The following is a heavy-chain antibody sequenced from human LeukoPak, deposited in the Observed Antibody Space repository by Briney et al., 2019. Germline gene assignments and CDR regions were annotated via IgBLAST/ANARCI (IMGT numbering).Heavy chain of an antibody. J-gene: IGHJ6*02. D-gene: IGHD2-2*01. CDR1: GFTFSSYS. Sequence: GGSLRLSCAASGFTFSSYSMNWVRQAPGKGLEWVSSISSSSSYIYYADSVKGRFTISRDNAKNSLYLQMNSLRAEDTAVYYCARDLPTSVGGMDVWGQGTTVTVSS. V-gene: IGHV3-21*01. CDR2: ISSSSSYI. CDR3: ARDLPTSVGGMDV.